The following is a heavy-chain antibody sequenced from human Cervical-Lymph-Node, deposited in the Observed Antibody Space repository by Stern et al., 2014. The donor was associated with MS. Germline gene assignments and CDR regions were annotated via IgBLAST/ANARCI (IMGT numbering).Heavy chain of an antibody. CDR1: GGTFSSYA. D-gene: IGHD6-13*01. V-gene: IGHV1-69*01. J-gene: IGHJ6*02. CDR3: ARDEIAAAGTDYYGMDV. Sequence: VQLEESGAEVKKPGSSVKVSCKASGGTFSSYAISWVRQAPGQGLEWMGGVIPIFGTANYAQKFQGRVTITADESTSTAYMELSSLRSEDTAVYYCARDEIAAAGTDYYGMDVWGQGTTVTVSS. CDR2: VIPIFGTA.